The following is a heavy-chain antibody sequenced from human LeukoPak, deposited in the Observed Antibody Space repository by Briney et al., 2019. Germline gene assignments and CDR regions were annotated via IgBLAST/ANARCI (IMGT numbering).Heavy chain of an antibody. J-gene: IGHJ4*02. V-gene: IGHV1-2*02. CDR1: GYTFTGYY. Sequence: ASVKVSCKASGYTFTGYYMHWVRQAPGQGLEWMGWIKPNSGGTDSAQKFQGRVTMTGDTSISTTYMELSRLRSDDTAVYYCARDNCNGGSCSFDYWGQGTLVTVSS. D-gene: IGHD2-15*01. CDR2: IKPNSGGT. CDR3: ARDNCNGGSCSFDY.